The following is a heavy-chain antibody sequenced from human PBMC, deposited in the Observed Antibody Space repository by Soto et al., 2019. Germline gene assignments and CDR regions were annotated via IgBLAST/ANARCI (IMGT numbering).Heavy chain of an antibody. CDR2: ISGSGGST. D-gene: IGHD3-3*01. V-gene: IGHV3-23*01. CDR1: GFTFSSYA. J-gene: IGHJ4*02. CDR3: AKGVGHYDFWSGYHKARWNFDY. Sequence: GGSLRLSCAASGFTFSSYAMSWVRQAPGKGLEWVSAISGSGGSTYYADSVKGRFTISRDNSKNTLYLQMNSLRAEDTAVYYCAKGVGHYDFWSGYHKARWNFDYWGQGTLVTVSS.